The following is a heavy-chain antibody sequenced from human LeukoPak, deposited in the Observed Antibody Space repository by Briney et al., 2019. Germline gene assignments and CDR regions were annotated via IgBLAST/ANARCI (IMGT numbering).Heavy chain of an antibody. Sequence: SETLSLACTVSGGSISSYYWSWIRQPPGKGLEWIGYIYYSGSTNYNPSLKRRVTISVDTSKNQFSLKLSSVTAADTAVYYCARVESSGWGLFQHWGQGTLVTVSS. J-gene: IGHJ1*01. CDR1: GGSISSYY. D-gene: IGHD6-19*01. CDR3: ARVESSGWGLFQH. V-gene: IGHV4-59*01. CDR2: IYYSGST.